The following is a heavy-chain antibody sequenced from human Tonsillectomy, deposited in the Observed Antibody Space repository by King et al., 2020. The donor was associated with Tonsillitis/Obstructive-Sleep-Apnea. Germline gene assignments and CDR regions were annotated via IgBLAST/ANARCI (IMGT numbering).Heavy chain of an antibody. J-gene: IGHJ4*02. Sequence: VQLVESGGGLAQPGGSLRLSCAASGFSFSNYWMTWVRQAPGKGLEWVTSINKDGSAKYYVDSVKGRFTISRDNAKNSLYLQMNSLRAEDTAVYYCARANWDCDYWGQGTLVTVSS. V-gene: IGHV3-7*04. CDR3: ARANWDCDY. CDR2: INKDGSAK. CDR1: GFSFSNYW. D-gene: IGHD7-27*01.